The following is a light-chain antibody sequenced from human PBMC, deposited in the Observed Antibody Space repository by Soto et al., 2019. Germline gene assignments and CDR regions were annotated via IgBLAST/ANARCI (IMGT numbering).Light chain of an antibody. CDR2: GAS. CDR1: QSVTKNF. CDR3: QQYGSSPYT. V-gene: IGKV3-20*01. J-gene: IGKJ2*01. Sequence: ENVLPQSPGTLSLSPGEGATLTCRASQSVTKNFLAWYQQKPGQAPRLLIYGASSRPGGIPDRFSGSGSGTDFTLTIPRLEPEDFAVYYCQQYGSSPYTFGQGTKVDIK.